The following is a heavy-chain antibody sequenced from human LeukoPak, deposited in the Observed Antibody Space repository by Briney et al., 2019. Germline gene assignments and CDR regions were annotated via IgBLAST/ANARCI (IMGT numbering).Heavy chain of an antibody. CDR3: AKSAYSSSYYFDY. V-gene: IGHV3-33*06. CDR1: GFTFSSYG. D-gene: IGHD6-13*01. J-gene: IGHJ4*02. CDR2: IWYDGSNK. Sequence: GGSLRLSCAASGFTFSSYGMHWVRQAPGKGLEWVAVIWYDGSNKYYADSVKGRFTISRDNSKNTLYLQMNSLRAEDTAAYYCAKSAYSSSYYFDYWGQGTLVTVSS.